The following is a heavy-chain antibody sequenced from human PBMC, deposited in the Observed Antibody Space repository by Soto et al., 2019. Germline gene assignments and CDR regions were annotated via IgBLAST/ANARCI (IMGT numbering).Heavy chain of an antibody. V-gene: IGHV1-69*06. CDR2: IIPIFGTA. D-gene: IGHD3-22*01. CDR1: GGTFSSYA. Sequence: QVQLVQSGAEVKKPGSSVKVSCKASGGTFSSYAISWVRQAPGQGLEWMGGIIPIFGTANYAQKFQGRVTITADKSTSTAYMELSSLRSEDTAVYYCARGRLGYYDSSGYYSGNDAFDIWGQGTMVTVSS. CDR3: ARGRLGYYDSSGYYSGNDAFDI. J-gene: IGHJ3*02.